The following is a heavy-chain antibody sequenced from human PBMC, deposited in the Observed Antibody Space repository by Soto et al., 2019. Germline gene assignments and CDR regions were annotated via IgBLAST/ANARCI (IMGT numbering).Heavy chain of an antibody. CDR1: GFSFSSYA. CDR3: ARVDSLHNGAGVALVN. J-gene: IGHJ4*02. V-gene: IGHV3-74*03. D-gene: IGHD3-16*02. Sequence: GGSLRLSCAASGFSFSSYAMHWVRQAPGKGLVWVSRISSDATRITYADSVKGRFTISRDNAKNTLNLQMNSLRAEDTAVYYCARVDSLHNGAGVALVNWGQGS. CDR2: ISSDATRI.